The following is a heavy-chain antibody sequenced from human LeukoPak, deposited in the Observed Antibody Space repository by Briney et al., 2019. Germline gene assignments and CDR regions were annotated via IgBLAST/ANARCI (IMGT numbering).Heavy chain of an antibody. CDR1: GDSISTYY. J-gene: IGHJ3*02. Sequence: SESLSLTCTVSGDSISTYYWGWIRQPAGKRLEWIGRIYTSGSTNYNPSLESRVTMSVDTSKNQFSLNLSSVTAADTAVYYCARAISSGWFKNAFDIWGQGTMVTVSS. CDR2: IYTSGST. CDR3: ARAISSGWFKNAFDI. D-gene: IGHD6-19*01. V-gene: IGHV4-4*07.